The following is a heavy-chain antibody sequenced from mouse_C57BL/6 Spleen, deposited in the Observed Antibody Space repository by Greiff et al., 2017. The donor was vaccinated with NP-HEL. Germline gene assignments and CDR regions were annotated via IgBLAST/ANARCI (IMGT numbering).Heavy chain of an antibody. J-gene: IGHJ2*01. CDR2: INPNNGGT. V-gene: IGHV1-26*01. CDR1: GYTFTDYY. CDR3: ARSPIITTVVARLDY. Sequence: VQLKQSGPELVKPGASVKISCKASGYTFTDYYMNWVKQSHGKSLEWIGDINPNNGGTSYNQKFKGKATLTVDKSSSTAYMELRSLTSEDSAVYYCARSPIITTVVARLDYWGQGTTLTVSS. D-gene: IGHD1-1*01.